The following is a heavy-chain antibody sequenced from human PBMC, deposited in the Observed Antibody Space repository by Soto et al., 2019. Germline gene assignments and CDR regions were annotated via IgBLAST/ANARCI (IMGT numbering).Heavy chain of an antibody. D-gene: IGHD3-3*01. CDR2: MNPNSGNT. Sequence: ASVKVSCKASGYTFPSYDINWVRQATGQGLEWMGWMNPNSGNTGYAQKFQGRVTMTRNTSISTAYMELSSLRSEDTAVYYCARGRNDFWSGYDYYYYMDVWGEGTTVTVSS. J-gene: IGHJ6*03. CDR3: ARGRNDFWSGYDYYYYMDV. V-gene: IGHV1-8*01. CDR1: GYTFPSYD.